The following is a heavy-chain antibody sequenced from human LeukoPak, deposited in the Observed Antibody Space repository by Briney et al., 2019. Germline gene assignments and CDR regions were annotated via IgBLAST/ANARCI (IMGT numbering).Heavy chain of an antibody. Sequence: GGSLRLSCAASGFTFSSYAMSWVRQAPGKGLEWVSAISGSGGSTYYADSVKGRFTISRDNSKNTLYLQMNSLRAEDTAVYYCAKDAPFWSGYKGTFDYWGQGTLVTVSS. CDR3: AKDAPFWSGYKGTFDY. V-gene: IGHV3-23*01. J-gene: IGHJ4*02. CDR2: ISGSGGST. CDR1: GFTFSSYA. D-gene: IGHD3-3*01.